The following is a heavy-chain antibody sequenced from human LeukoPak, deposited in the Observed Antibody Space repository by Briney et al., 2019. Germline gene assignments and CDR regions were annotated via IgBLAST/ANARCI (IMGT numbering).Heavy chain of an antibody. J-gene: IGHJ4*02. Sequence: GGSLRLSCAASGFGFSDYGMHWVRQAPGKGLEWVALIWYDGSNEHYADSVKGRFTISRDNAKNTLYLQMNSLRADDTAVYYCARTRRNYDFDYWGQGTLVTVSS. CDR1: GFGFSDYG. D-gene: IGHD1-7*01. V-gene: IGHV3-33*01. CDR2: IWYDGSNE. CDR3: ARTRRNYDFDY.